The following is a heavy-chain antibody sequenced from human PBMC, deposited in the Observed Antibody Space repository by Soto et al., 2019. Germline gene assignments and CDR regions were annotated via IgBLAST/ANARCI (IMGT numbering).Heavy chain of an antibody. CDR2: IYHIGTT. D-gene: IGHD3-10*01. Sequence: PSETLSLTCTVSGYSISNGYYWGWIRQSPEKGLEWIGTIYHIGTTYYNPSLKSRVIMSIDTSKNQFSLNLKSVTAADTAVYYCVRARHSYGSEVDKWGQGTLVTFSS. CDR3: VRARHSYGSEVDK. CDR1: GYSISNGYY. J-gene: IGHJ4*02. V-gene: IGHV4-38-2*02.